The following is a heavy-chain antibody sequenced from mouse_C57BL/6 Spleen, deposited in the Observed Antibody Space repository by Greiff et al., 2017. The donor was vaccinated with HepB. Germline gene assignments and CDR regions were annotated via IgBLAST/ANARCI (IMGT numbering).Heavy chain of an antibody. CDR2: IDPSDSYT. V-gene: IGHV1-59*01. Sequence: QVQLQQPGAELVRPGTSVKLSCKASGYTFTSYWMHWVKQRPGQGLEWIGVIDPSDSYTNYNQKFKGKATMTVDTSSSTAYMQLSSLTSEDSAVYYCARDYSNDFDDWGKGTTLTVST. CDR3: ARDYSNDFDD. D-gene: IGHD2-5*01. J-gene: IGHJ2*01. CDR1: GYTFTSYW.